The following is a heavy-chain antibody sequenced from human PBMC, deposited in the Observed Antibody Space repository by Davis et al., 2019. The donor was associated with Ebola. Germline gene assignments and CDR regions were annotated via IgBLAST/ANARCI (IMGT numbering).Heavy chain of an antibody. CDR3: ARELGDYGDNRWFDP. D-gene: IGHD4-17*01. V-gene: IGHV3-66*01. CDR2: IYSGGST. Sequence: PGGSLRLSCAASGFTVSSNYMSWVRQAPGKGLEWVSVIYSGGSTYYADSVKGRFTISRDNAKNTLYLQMNSLRAEDTAVYYCARELGDYGDNRWFDPWGQGTLVTVSS. J-gene: IGHJ5*02. CDR1: GFTVSSNY.